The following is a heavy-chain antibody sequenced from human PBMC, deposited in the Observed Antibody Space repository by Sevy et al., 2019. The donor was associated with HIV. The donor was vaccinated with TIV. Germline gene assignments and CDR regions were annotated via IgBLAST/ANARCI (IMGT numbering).Heavy chain of an antibody. CDR1: GFTFSSYG. CDR3: ARDLNPDGYYGSGSLDY. Sequence: GGSLRLSCAASGFTFSSYGMHWVRQAPGKGLEWVAVIWYDGSNKYYADSVKGRFTISRDNSKNTLYLQMNSLRAEDTAVYYCARDLNPDGYYGSGSLDYWGQGTLVTVSS. CDR2: IWYDGSNK. J-gene: IGHJ4*02. D-gene: IGHD3-10*01. V-gene: IGHV3-33*01.